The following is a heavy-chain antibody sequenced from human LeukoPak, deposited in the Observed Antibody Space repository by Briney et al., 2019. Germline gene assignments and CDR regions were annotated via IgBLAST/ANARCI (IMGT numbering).Heavy chain of an antibody. CDR2: IYYSGST. CDR1: GGSISSSSYY. V-gene: IGHV4-39*01. D-gene: IGHD3-3*01. CDR3: ASREGSDYDFWSGYPGWFDP. J-gene: IGHJ5*02. Sequence: ETLSLTCTVSGGSISSSSYYWGWIRQPLGRGLEWIGSIYYSGSTYYNPSLKSRVTISVDTSKNQFSLKLSSVTAADTAVYYCASREGSDYDFWSGYPGWFDPWGQGTLVTVSS.